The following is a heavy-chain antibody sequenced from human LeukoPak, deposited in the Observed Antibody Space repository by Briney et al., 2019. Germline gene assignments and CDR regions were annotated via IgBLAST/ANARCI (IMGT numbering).Heavy chain of an antibody. D-gene: IGHD3-3*01. J-gene: IGHJ4*02. CDR2: IKQVGSEK. CDR3: GRVAWSGYASGLGY. V-gene: IGHV3-7*01. Sequence: GSLRHSCAASVFTHCRYGMSSGGQAGGRGVAWGANIKQVGSEKLYLHTLRGRLTISRDNAKNSLYLQMNGLRAEDTAVYYCGRVAWSGYASGLGYWGQGTLVTVAS. CDR1: VFTHCRYG.